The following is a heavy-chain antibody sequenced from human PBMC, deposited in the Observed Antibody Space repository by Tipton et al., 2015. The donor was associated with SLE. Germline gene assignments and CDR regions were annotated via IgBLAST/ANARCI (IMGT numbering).Heavy chain of an antibody. CDR2: INHSGST. J-gene: IGHJ3*02. D-gene: IGHD2-2*02. Sequence: TLSLTCAVYGGSFSGYYWSWIRQSPEKGLEWIGEINHSGSTNYNPSLKSRVTISVDTSKDQFSLKLSSVTAADTAVYYCARPGYCSSISCYRGDAFDIWGQGTMVTVSS. CDR3: ARPGYCSSISCYRGDAFDI. V-gene: IGHV4-34*01. CDR1: GGSFSGYY.